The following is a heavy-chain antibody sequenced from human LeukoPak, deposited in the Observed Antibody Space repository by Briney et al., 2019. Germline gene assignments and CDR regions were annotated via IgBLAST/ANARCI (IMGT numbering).Heavy chain of an antibody. CDR3: AELGITMIGGV. CDR1: GFTFSNYW. J-gene: IGHJ6*04. D-gene: IGHD3-22*01. V-gene: IGHV3-48*04. CDR2: ISSSGSTI. Sequence: PGGSLRLSCAASGFTFSNYWMHWVRQAPGKGLEWVSYISSSGSTIYYADSVKGRLTISRDNAKNSLYLQMNSLRAEDTAVYYCAELGITMIGGVWGKGTTVTISS.